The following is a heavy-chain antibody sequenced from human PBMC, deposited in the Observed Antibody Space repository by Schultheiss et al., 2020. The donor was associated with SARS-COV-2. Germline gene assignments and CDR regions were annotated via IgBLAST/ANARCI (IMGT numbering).Heavy chain of an antibody. CDR1: GGSISSYY. Sequence: SETLSLTCTVSGGSISSYYWSWIRQPAGKGLEWIGRIYTSGSTNYNPSLKSRVTMSVDTSKNQFSLKLSSVTAADTAVYYCARKSWNYGGHNYFDYWGQGTLVTVSS. V-gene: IGHV4-4*07. CDR3: ARKSWNYGGHNYFDY. CDR2: IYTSGST. D-gene: IGHD1-7*01. J-gene: IGHJ4*02.